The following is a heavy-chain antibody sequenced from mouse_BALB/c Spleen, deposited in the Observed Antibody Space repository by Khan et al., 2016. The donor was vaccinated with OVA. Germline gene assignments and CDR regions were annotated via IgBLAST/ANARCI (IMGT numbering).Heavy chain of an antibody. CDR2: INTYTGEP. CDR1: GYTFTNYG. V-gene: IGHV9-3-1*01. CDR3: ARPPYYSYTLDH. J-gene: IGHJ4*01. Sequence: LVESGPELKKPGETVKISCKASGYTFTNYGMNWVQQSPGKALKWMGWINTYTGEPTYADDFKGRFAFSLETSASTAYLQINNLKNEDTATYCCARPPYYSYTLDHWGQGTSVTVSS. D-gene: IGHD2-10*01.